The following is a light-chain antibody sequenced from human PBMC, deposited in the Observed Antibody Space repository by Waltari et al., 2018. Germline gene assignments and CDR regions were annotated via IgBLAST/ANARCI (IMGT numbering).Light chain of an antibody. CDR1: QTAAANY. V-gene: IGKV3-20*01. CDR3: HQYGVTPLFT. Sequence: ELVLTQSPGTLSLSPGETATLSCRASQTAAANYLAWYQQKPGQAPRLLIYKTSNRATGIPDRFIGSGSGTDFTLTISRLEPEDSAVYYCHQYGVTPLFTFGPGTKVDIK. J-gene: IGKJ3*01. CDR2: KTS.